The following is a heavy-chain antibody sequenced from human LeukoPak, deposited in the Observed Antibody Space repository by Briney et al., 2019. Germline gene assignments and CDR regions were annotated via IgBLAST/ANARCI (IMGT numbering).Heavy chain of an antibody. D-gene: IGHD5-12*01. CDR3: ARDSGYNAFDI. Sequence: PGGSLRLSCAASGFTFSTSWMTWVRQAPGKGLDWLGNINPDGSTINYVDSVKGRFTFSRDNAKNPLYLQMNSLRAEDTAVFYCARDSGYNAFDIWGQGTMVTVSS. CDR1: GFTFSTSW. CDR2: INPDGSTI. V-gene: IGHV3-7*01. J-gene: IGHJ3*02.